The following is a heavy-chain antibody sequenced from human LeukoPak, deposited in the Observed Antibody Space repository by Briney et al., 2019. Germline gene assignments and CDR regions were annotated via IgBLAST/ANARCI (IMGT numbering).Heavy chain of an antibody. V-gene: IGHV3-11*04. J-gene: IGHJ3*02. D-gene: IGHD2-15*01. CDR2: ISGSGGTI. Sequence: GGSLRLSCAASGFTFSDYYMSWIREAPGKGLEGVSYISGSGGTIYYAASVKGRFTISRDNAKNSLHLQLNSLRAEDTAVYYCAREACSGGSCYSFRVQGTFDIWGQGTMVTVSS. CDR3: AREACSGGSCYSFRVQGTFDI. CDR1: GFTFSDYY.